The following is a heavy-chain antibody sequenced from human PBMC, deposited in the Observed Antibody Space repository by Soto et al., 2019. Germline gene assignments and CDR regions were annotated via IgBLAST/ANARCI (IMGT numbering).Heavy chain of an antibody. CDR2: IYYSGST. J-gene: IGHJ6*02. V-gene: IGHV4-30-4*01. Sequence: KTSETLSLTCTVSGGSISGGDYYWSWIRQPPGKGLEWIGYIYYSGSTYYNPSLKSRVTISVDTSKNQFSLKLSSVTAADTAVYYCARDRGKYYDFWSGYYTPYYYYGMDVWGQGTTVTVSS. CDR3: ARDRGKYYDFWSGYYTPYYYYGMDV. CDR1: GGSISGGDYY. D-gene: IGHD3-3*01.